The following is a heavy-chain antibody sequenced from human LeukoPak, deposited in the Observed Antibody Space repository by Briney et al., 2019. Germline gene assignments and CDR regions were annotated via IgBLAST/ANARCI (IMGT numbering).Heavy chain of an antibody. CDR2: IWYDGNNE. CDR1: GYTFINYA. Sequence: RVSCKASGYTFINYAISWVRQAPGKGLEWVAVIWYDGNNEYYADSVKGRFTISRDNSQDTVYLQMNRLRAEDTAVYYCARKFCSSSSCYIDFWGQGTLVTVSS. CDR3: ARKFCSSSSCYIDF. V-gene: IGHV3-33*01. J-gene: IGHJ4*02. D-gene: IGHD2-2*02.